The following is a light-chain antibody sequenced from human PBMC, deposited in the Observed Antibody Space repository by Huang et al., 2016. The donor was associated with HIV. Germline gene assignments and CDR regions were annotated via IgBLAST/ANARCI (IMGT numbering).Light chain of an antibody. Sequence: IQLTQSPSSLSASVGDRVTITCRANQAIGTYLAWYQQKPGKAPELLVNSSSTLRSGVPSRCSGGGSGTDFTLTITSLQPEDFASYSCQHLYTFGGGTKVEIK. J-gene: IGKJ4*01. CDR2: SSS. CDR3: QHLYT. CDR1: QAIGTY. V-gene: IGKV1-9*01.